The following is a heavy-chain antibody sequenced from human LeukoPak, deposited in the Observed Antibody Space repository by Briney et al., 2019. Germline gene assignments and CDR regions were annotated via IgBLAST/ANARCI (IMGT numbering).Heavy chain of an antibody. CDR1: GYTFTSYA. J-gene: IGHJ4*02. CDR3: ARVYGSARPPDY. Sequence: ASVNVSCKASGYTFTSYAMHWVRQAPGQRLEWMGWINAGNGNTKYSQKFQGRVTITRDTSASTAYMELSSLRSEDTAVYYCARVYGSARPPDYWGQGTLVTVSS. D-gene: IGHD6-6*01. CDR2: INAGNGNT. V-gene: IGHV1-3*01.